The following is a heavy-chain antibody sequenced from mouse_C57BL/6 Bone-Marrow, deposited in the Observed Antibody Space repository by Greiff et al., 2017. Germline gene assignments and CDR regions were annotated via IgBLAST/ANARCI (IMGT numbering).Heavy chain of an antibody. CDR3: ARSNWVPAWFAY. Sequence: QVQLQQPGAELVKPGASVKLSCKASGYTFTSYWMHWVKPRPGQGLEWIGMIHPNSGSTNYNEKFKSKATLSVDKSSSTAYMQLSSLTSEDSAVYYCARSNWVPAWFAYWGQGTLVTVSA. J-gene: IGHJ3*01. V-gene: IGHV1-64*01. D-gene: IGHD4-1*02. CDR1: GYTFTSYW. CDR2: IHPNSGST.